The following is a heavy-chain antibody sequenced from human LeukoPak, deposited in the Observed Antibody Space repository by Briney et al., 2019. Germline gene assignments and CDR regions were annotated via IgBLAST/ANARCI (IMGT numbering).Heavy chain of an antibody. CDR2: IRYDGSNK. D-gene: IGHD3-22*01. V-gene: IGHV3-30*02. CDR1: GFTFSSYG. Sequence: GGSLRLSCAASGFTFSSYGMHWVRQAPGKGLEWVAFIRYDGSNKYYADSVKGRFTIPRDNSKNTLYLQMNSLRAEDTAVYYCANLKILYDSSGYYVDYWGQGTLVTVS. J-gene: IGHJ4*02. CDR3: ANLKILYDSSGYYVDY.